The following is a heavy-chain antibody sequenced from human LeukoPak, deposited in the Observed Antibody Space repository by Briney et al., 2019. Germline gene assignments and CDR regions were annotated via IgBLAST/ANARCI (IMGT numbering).Heavy chain of an antibody. D-gene: IGHD2-15*01. CDR2: INPNSGGT. CDR1: GYTFTGYY. V-gene: IGHV1-2*02. J-gene: IGHJ3*02. Sequence: ASVKVSCKASGYTFTGYYMHWVRQAPGQGLEWMGWINPNSGGTNYAQKLQGRVTMTTDTSTSTAYMELRSLRSDDTAVYYCARDLVGSANAFDIWGQGTMVTVSS. CDR3: ARDLVGSANAFDI.